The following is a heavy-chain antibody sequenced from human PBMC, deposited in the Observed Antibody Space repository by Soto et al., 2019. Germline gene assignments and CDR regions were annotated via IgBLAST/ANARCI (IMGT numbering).Heavy chain of an antibody. J-gene: IGHJ6*03. CDR2: IIPILGIA. V-gene: IGHV1-69*08. CDR3: ATESRPGFGETPYYYYYMDV. CDR1: GGTFSSYT. D-gene: IGHD3-10*01. Sequence: QVQLVQSGAEVKKPGSSVKVSCKASGGTFSSYTISWVRQAPGQGLEWMGRIIPILGIANYAQKFQGRVTITADKATSTAYMELSSLRSEDTAVYYCATESRPGFGETPYYYYYMDVWGNGTTVTVSS.